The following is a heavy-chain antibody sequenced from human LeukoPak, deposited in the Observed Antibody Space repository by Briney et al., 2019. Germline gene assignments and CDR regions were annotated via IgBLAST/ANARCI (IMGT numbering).Heavy chain of an antibody. CDR1: GFTVSSNY. J-gene: IGHJ4*02. V-gene: IGHV3-53*01. D-gene: IGHD4-17*01. Sequence: GGSLRLSCAASGFTVSSNYMSWVRQAPGKGLEWVSVIYSGGSTYFADSVKGGFTISRDNSKNTLYLQMNCLRAEDTAVYYCARFGDFAGGWYYFDYWGQGTLVTVSS. CDR3: ARFGDFAGGWYYFDY. CDR2: IYSGGST.